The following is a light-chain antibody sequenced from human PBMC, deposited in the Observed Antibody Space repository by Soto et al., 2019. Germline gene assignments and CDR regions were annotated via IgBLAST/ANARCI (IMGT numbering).Light chain of an antibody. CDR2: DAS. Sequence: EVVLTQSPDTLSLSPGERATLSCRTSQSVDIYLAWYQQKPGQAPRLLIYDASNRVTVIPTRFSGSGSGTDFTLTLSSLEPEDFAVYYCQQRKYWPPLTFGGGTKVEIK. CDR3: QQRKYWPPLT. V-gene: IGKV3-11*01. CDR1: QSVDIY. J-gene: IGKJ4*01.